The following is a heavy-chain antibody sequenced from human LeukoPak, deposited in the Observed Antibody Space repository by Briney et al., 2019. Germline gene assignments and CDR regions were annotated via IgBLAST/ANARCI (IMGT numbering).Heavy chain of an antibody. CDR1: GGSISSYY. CDR2: INHSGST. J-gene: IGHJ6*03. V-gene: IGHV4-34*01. Sequence: PSDTLSLTCTVSGGSISSYYWSWIRQPPGKGLEWIGEINHSGSTNYNPSLKSRVNISVDTSKNQFSLKMTSVTAADTAVYYCARASVAAHRTYYYYMDVLGKGTPGTIS. D-gene: IGHD6-19*01. CDR3: ARASVAAHRTYYYYMDV.